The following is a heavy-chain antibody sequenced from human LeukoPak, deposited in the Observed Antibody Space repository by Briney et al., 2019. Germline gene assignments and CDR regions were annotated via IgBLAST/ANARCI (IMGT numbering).Heavy chain of an antibody. J-gene: IGHJ5*02. CDR2: MKSKTDGGTT. D-gene: IGHD1-1*01. CDR1: GFTFSNVW. CDR3: TTTQRGLEREP. Sequence: EPGGSLRLSCAASGFTFSNVWMSWVRQAPGKGLEWVGRMKSKTDGGTTDYAAPVKGRFTISRDDSKNTLYLQMNSLKTEDTAVYYCTTTQRGLEREPWGQGTLVTVSS. V-gene: IGHV3-15*01.